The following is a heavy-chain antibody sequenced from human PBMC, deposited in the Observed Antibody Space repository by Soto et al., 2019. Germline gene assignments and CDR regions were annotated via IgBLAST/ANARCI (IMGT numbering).Heavy chain of an antibody. J-gene: IGHJ5*02. CDR2: IYYSGST. D-gene: IGHD5-18*01. CDR1: GGSISRYY. V-gene: IGHV4-59*01. CDR3: ARDNGYSHRYTHDH. Sequence: PSETLSLTCTVSGGSISRYYWRWIRQRLGKGLEWIGYIYYSGSTNYNPSLKSRVTISVDTSKNQFSLKLSSVTAAVTAVYYCARDNGYSHRYTHDHWGQGTLVTVSS.